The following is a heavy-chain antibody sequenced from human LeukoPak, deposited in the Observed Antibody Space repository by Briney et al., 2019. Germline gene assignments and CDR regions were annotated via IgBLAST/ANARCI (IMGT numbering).Heavy chain of an antibody. D-gene: IGHD6-6*01. Sequence: GGSLRLSCAASGFTFSSYEMNWVRQAPGKGLEWVSAISGSGGSTYYADSVKGRFTIPRDNSKNTLYLQMNSLRAEDTAVYYCARVTVYRSSPSDYWGQGTLVTVSS. CDR1: GFTFSSYE. J-gene: IGHJ4*02. CDR2: ISGSGGST. V-gene: IGHV3-23*01. CDR3: ARVTVYRSSPSDY.